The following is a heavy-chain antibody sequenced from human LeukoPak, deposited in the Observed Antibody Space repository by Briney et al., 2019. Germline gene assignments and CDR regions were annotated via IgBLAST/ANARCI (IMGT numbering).Heavy chain of an antibody. Sequence: GGSLRLSCSVSGFTFSNYWMTWVRQAPGRGLECLAIINEDGSEKHHVDSVKGRFTISRDNAKNSLFLEMNNLRDDDTAVYYCAGDGSVTYHRAFDFWGQGTLVSVS. V-gene: IGHV3-7*01. CDR2: INEDGSEK. J-gene: IGHJ4*02. D-gene: IGHD6-19*01. CDR1: GFTFSNYW. CDR3: AGDGSVTYHRAFDF.